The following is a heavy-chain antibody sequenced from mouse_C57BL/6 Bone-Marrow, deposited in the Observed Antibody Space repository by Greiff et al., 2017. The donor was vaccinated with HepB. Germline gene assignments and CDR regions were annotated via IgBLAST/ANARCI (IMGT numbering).Heavy chain of an antibody. V-gene: IGHV1-55*01. CDR3: ARRNYYGSSYRYYAMDY. CDR1: GYTFTSYW. D-gene: IGHD1-1*01. CDR2: IYPGSGST. J-gene: IGHJ4*01. Sequence: QVQLQQPGAELVKPGASVKMSCKASGYTFTSYWITWVKQRPGQGLEWIGDIYPGSGSTNYNEKFKSKATLTVDTSSSTAYMQLSSLTSEDSAVYYCARRNYYGSSYRYYAMDYWGQGTSVTVSS.